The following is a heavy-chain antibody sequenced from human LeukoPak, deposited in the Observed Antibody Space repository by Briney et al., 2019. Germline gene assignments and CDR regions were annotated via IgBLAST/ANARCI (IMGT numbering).Heavy chain of an antibody. Sequence: GGSLRLSCTASGFTFSDYGMHWVRQAPGKGLEWVAIIWYDGYNKYYADSVRGRFTISRDNSKNTVYVQMNNLRAEDTAVYYCATDVTRTSGTYRYLGYWGQGTLVIVSS. CDR1: GFTFSDYG. CDR2: IWYDGYNK. D-gene: IGHD1-26*01. V-gene: IGHV3-33*01. CDR3: ATDVTRTSGTYRYLGY. J-gene: IGHJ4*02.